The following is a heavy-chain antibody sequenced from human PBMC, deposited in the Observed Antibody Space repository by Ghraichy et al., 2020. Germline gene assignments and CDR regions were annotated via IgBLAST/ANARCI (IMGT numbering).Heavy chain of an antibody. D-gene: IGHD1-26*01. Sequence: GGSLRLSCAASGFTFSSYAMSWVRQAPGKGLEWVSAISGSGGSTYYADSVKGRVTISRDNSKNTLYLQMNSLRAEDTAVYYCAKPRIVGATYWYFDLWGRGTLVTVSS. CDR1: GFTFSSYA. CDR3: AKPRIVGATYWYFDL. V-gene: IGHV3-23*01. J-gene: IGHJ2*01. CDR2: ISGSGGST.